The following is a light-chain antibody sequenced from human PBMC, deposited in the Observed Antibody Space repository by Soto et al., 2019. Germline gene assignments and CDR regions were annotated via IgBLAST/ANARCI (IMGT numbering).Light chain of an antibody. CDR1: SSDVGGYNY. V-gene: IGLV2-14*01. Sequence: QSALTQPASESGSTGQSITISCTGTSSDVGGYNYVSWYQQHPGKAPKLMIYEVSNRPSGVSNRFSGSKSGNTASLTISGLQAEDEADYYCSSYTSSSTPYVFGTGTQLTVL. CDR2: EVS. J-gene: IGLJ1*01. CDR3: SSYTSSSTPYV.